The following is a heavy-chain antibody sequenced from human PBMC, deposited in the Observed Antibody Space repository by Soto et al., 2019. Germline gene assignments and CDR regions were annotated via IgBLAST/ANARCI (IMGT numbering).Heavy chain of an antibody. J-gene: IGHJ6*02. CDR3: ARVDYDFWSGYPARGMDV. CDR1: GGSISSYY. D-gene: IGHD3-3*01. V-gene: IGHV4-59*12. Sequence: SETLSLTCTVSGGSISSYYWSWIRQPPGKGLEWIGYIYYSGSTCYNPSLKSRVTISVDTSKNQFSLKLSSVTAADTAVYYCARVDYDFWSGYPARGMDVWGQGTTVTVSS. CDR2: IYYSGST.